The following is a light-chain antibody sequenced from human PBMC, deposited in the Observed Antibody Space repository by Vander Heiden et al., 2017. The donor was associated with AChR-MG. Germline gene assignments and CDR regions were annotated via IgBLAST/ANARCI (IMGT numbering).Light chain of an antibody. V-gene: IGLV3-1*01. CDR2: QND. CDR1: RLGNKY. Sequence: SSELTQPPSVSVSPGQTASITCSGDRLGNKYASWYQQKPGQSPVLVIHQNDKRPSGIPERFSGSSAGNTATLTISGTQSLDEADYFCQAWDSRSNWVFGGGTKLTVL. CDR3: QAWDSRSNWV. J-gene: IGLJ3*02.